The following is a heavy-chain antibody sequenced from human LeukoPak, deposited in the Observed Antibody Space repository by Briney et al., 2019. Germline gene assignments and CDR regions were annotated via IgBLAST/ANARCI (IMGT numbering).Heavy chain of an antibody. CDR2: ISGSGGST. V-gene: IGHV3-23*01. D-gene: IGHD3-3*01. Sequence: GGSLRLSCAASGFTFSSYAMSWVRQAPGQGLEWVSAISGSGGSTYYADSVKGRLTISRDNSKNTLYLQMNSLRAEDTAVYYCAKVLSGLYDYWGQGTLVTVSS. J-gene: IGHJ4*02. CDR3: AKVLSGLYDY. CDR1: GFTFSSYA.